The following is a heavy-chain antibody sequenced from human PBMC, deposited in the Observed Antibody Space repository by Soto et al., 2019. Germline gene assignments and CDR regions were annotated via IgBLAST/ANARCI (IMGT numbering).Heavy chain of an antibody. CDR2: IYYRGST. D-gene: IGHD2-2*01. Sequence: TSETLSLTCTVSGDSISSSRYYWGWVRQPPGKGLEWIGSIYYRGSTYYSLSLKSRVTISVDTSKNQFSLKLSSVTAADTAVYYCARHLHPTTGYCPSTSCYHFDYWGQGTLVTVSS. CDR1: GDSISSSRYY. J-gene: IGHJ4*02. CDR3: ARHLHPTTGYCPSTSCYHFDY. V-gene: IGHV4-39*01.